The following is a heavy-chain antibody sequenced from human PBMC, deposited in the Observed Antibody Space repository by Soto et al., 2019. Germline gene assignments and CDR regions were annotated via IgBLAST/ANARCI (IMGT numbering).Heavy chain of an antibody. D-gene: IGHD1-26*01. CDR3: ATGLVGATEVWFDP. CDR2: FDPEDGET. J-gene: IGHJ5*02. Sequence: ASVKVSCKVSGYTLTELSMHWVRQAPGKGLEWMGGFDPEDGETIYAQKFQGRVTMTEDTSTDTAYMELSSLRSEDTAVYYCATGLVGATEVWFDPWGQGILVTVSS. CDR1: GYTLTELS. V-gene: IGHV1-24*01.